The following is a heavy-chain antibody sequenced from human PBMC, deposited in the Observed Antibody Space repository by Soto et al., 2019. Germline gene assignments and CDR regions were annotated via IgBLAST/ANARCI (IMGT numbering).Heavy chain of an antibody. Sequence: QVQLVESGGGVVQPGRSLRLSCAASGFTFNSYGMHWVRQAPGKGLEWVAVIWFDGRNEYYADSVKGRFTISRDNSKNTLYLQMNSLRGDDTAVYYCAMAFRGGDYSWNYYYYGMDVWGQGTTVTVSS. CDR1: GFTFNSYG. CDR2: IWFDGRNE. J-gene: IGHJ6*02. D-gene: IGHD2-15*01. CDR3: AMAFRGGDYSWNYYYYGMDV. V-gene: IGHV3-33*01.